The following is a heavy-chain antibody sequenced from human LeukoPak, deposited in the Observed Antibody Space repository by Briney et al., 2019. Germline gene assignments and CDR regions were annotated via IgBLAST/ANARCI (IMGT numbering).Heavy chain of an antibody. CDR2: INHSGST. D-gene: IGHD2-2*01. CDR1: GGSFSGYY. V-gene: IGHV4-34*01. CDR3: ARARGYCSSTSCYRGVFDY. Sequence: SETLSLTCAVYGGSFSGYYWSWIRQPPGKGLEWIGEINHSGSTNYNPSLKSRVTISVDTSKNQFSLKLSSVTAADTAVYYCARARGYCSSTSCYRGVFDYWGQGTLVTVS. J-gene: IGHJ4*02.